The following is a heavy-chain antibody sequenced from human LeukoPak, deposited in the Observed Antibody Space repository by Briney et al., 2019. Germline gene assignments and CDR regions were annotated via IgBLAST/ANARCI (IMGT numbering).Heavy chain of an antibody. CDR3: ARDGVSVVVPAAKDY. CDR1: GYTFTSYG. V-gene: IGHV1-18*01. CDR2: ISAYNGNT. D-gene: IGHD2-2*01. Sequence: ASVKVSCKASGYTFTSYGISWVRQAPGQGLEWMGWISAYNGNTNYAQKLQGRVTMTTDTSTSTAYMELRSLRSDDTAVYYCARDGVSVVVPAAKDYGGQGTLVTVSA. J-gene: IGHJ4*02.